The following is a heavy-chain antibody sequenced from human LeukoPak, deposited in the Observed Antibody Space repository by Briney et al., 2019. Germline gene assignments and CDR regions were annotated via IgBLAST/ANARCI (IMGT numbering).Heavy chain of an antibody. CDR1: GYSFTSYW. V-gene: IGHV5-51*01. CDR3: ARRSYCYYSSGYWPFDY. CDR2: IYPGDSDT. J-gene: IGHJ4*02. Sequence: GESLKISCKGSGYSFTSYWIGWVRQMPGKGLEWMGIIYPGDSDTRYSPSFQGQVTISADKSISTAYLQWSSLKASDTAMYYCARRSYCYYSSGYWPFDYWGQGTPVTVSS. D-gene: IGHD3-22*01.